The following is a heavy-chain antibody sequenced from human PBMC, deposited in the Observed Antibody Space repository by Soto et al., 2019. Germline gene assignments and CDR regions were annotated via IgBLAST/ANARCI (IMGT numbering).Heavy chain of an antibody. CDR1: GGAFSGYY. CDR2: INHSGST. CDR3: TRDDTYGWSGESLDV. V-gene: IGHV4-34*01. D-gene: IGHD6-19*01. J-gene: IGHJ6*02. Sequence: SETLSLTCAVYGGAFSGYYWRWIRQPPGKGLEWIGEINHSGSTTYNPSLKRRVTISVDTSKHQFSLKLGSVTAADTAVYCCTRDDTYGWSGESLDVWGQGTTVT.